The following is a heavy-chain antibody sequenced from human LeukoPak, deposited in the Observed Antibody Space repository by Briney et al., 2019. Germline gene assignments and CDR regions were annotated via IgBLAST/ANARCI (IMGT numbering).Heavy chain of an antibody. CDR2: IIPIFGTA. V-gene: IGHV1-69*05. J-gene: IGHJ4*02. Sequence: SVKVSCKASGGTFSSYAISWVRQAPGQGLEWMGGIIPIFGTANYAQKFQGRVTITTDESTSTAYMELSSLRSEDTAVYYCARDLSGAGTFDYWGQGTLVTVSS. CDR1: GGTFSSYA. CDR3: ARDLSGAGTFDY. D-gene: IGHD1-1*01.